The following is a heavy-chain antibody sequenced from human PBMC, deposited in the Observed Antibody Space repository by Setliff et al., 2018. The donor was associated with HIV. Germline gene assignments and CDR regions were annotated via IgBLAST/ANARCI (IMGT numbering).Heavy chain of an antibody. CDR3: AKSKTFYDFWGGYYTHGAFKI. CDR2: IFYSGIT. V-gene: IGHV4-39*01. D-gene: IGHD3-3*01. Sequence: SETLSLTCTVSSGSITSRTYYWGWIRQPPGKGLEWIGSIFYSGITYYNPSLKSRVSISVDTSKNQFSLNLTSVTAADTAVYYCAKSKTFYDFWGGYYTHGAFKIWGLGTMVTVSS. J-gene: IGHJ3*02. CDR1: SGSITSRTYY.